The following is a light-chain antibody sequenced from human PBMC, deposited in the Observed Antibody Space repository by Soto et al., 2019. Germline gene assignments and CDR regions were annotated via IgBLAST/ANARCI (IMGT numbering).Light chain of an antibody. CDR1: SGFVGSFSL. V-gene: IGLV2-23*02. J-gene: IGLJ1*01. CDR2: EVH. CDR3: CSYIGATTYV. Sequence: QSALAQPASVSGSPGQSITISCTGTSGFVGSFSLVSWYQQHPGKAPKVIISEVHRRPSGVPHRFSGSTSVNSASLTVSGLQAADEDDYYCCSYIGATTYVFGTGTKVTVL.